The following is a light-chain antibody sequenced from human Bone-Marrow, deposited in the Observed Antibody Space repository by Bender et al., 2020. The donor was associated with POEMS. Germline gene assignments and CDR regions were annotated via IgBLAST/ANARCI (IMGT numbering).Light chain of an antibody. CDR2: EVS. V-gene: IGLV2-18*02. CDR1: SSDVDSYNR. Sequence: QSALTQPPSVSGSPGQSVAISCTGASSDVDSYNRVSWYQQSPGTAPKLMIYEVSNRPSGVRDRFSGSKSGNTASLTISGLQTEDEADYYCSSFTHNVVLFGGGPKLPLL. J-gene: IGLJ3*02. CDR3: SSFTHNVVL.